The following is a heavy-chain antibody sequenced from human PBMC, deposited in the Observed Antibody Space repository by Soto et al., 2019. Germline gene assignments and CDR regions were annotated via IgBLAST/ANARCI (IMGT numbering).Heavy chain of an antibody. D-gene: IGHD5-12*01. CDR1: GFTFSNYW. J-gene: IGHJ4*02. V-gene: IGHV3-74*01. CDR2: IDHDGPT. CDR3: VRASLGDY. Sequence: EVQLVESGGGLVQPGGSLRLSCAGSGFTFSNYWMHWVRQAPGKGLEWVSRIDHDGPTDYADSVRGRFTISRDNAENTLYLQMNSLRPEDMAVYYCVRASLGDYWGQGTLVTVSS.